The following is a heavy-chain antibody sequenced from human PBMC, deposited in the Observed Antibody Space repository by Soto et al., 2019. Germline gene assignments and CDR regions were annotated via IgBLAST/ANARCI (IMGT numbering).Heavy chain of an antibody. Sequence: SETLSLTCTVSGGSISSGDYYWSWIRQPPGKGLEWIGYIYYSWSTYYNPSLKSRVTISVDTSKNQFSLKLSSVTAADTAVYYCARASYGSGSNYWGQGTLVTVSS. D-gene: IGHD3-10*01. V-gene: IGHV4-30-4*01. CDR1: GGSISSGDYY. J-gene: IGHJ4*02. CDR2: IYYSWST. CDR3: ARASYGSGSNY.